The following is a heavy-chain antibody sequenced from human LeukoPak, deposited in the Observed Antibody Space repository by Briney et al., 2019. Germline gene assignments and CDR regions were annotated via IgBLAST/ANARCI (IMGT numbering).Heavy chain of an antibody. CDR2: IYYSGST. D-gene: IGHD3-10*01. CDR3: ARDLGSGSGA. CDR1: GYSISSGYY. V-gene: IGHV4-61*01. Sequence: SETLSLTCTVSGYSISSGYYWSWIRQPPGKGLEWIGYIYYSGSTNYNPSLKSRVTISVDTSKNQFSLKLSSVTAADTAVYYCARDLGSGSGAWGQGTLVTVSS. J-gene: IGHJ5*02.